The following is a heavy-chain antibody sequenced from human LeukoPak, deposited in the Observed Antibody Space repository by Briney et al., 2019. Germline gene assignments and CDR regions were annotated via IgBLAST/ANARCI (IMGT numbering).Heavy chain of an antibody. CDR2: IYYSGST. D-gene: IGHD2-21*02. J-gene: IGHJ4*02. CDR3: ARRSDWFDY. CDR1: GVSMTPYY. V-gene: IGHV4-59*08. Sequence: SETLSLTCKVSGVSMTPYYWSWIRQSPGRGLEWIGYIYYSGSTNYNPSLKSRVTISVDTSKNQISLKLSSVTAADTAVYYCARRSDWFDYWGQGTLVTVSS.